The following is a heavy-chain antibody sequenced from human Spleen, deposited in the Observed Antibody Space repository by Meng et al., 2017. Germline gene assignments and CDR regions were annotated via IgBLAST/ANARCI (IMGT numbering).Heavy chain of an antibody. V-gene: IGHV3-43D*03. D-gene: IGHD6-19*01. Sequence: GGSLRLSCSASGFTFDDYAMHWVRQAPGKGLEWVSLISWDGKSTYYTDSVKGRFTISRDNNINSLYLQMDSLRPEDTALYYCARDLYNNGWWGGSYYYGMDVWGQGTTVTVSS. CDR2: ISWDGKST. CDR1: GFTFDDYA. CDR3: ARDLYNNGWWGGSYYYGMDV. J-gene: IGHJ6*02.